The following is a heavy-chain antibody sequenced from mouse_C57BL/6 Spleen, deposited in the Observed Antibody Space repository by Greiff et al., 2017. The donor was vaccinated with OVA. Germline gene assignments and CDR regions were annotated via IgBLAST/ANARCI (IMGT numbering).Heavy chain of an antibody. V-gene: IGHV1-76*01. Sequence: LVESGAELVRPGASVKLSCKASGYTFTDYYINWVKQRPGQGLEWIARIYPGSGNTYYNEKFKGKATLTAEKSSSTAYMQLSSLTSEDSAVYFCARRDGKGAMDYWGQGTSVTVSS. D-gene: IGHD2-1*01. CDR3: ARRDGKGAMDY. CDR2: IYPGSGNT. CDR1: GYTFTDYY. J-gene: IGHJ4*01.